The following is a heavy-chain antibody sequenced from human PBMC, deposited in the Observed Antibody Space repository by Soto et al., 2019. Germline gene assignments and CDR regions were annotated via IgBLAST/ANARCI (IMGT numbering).Heavy chain of an antibody. D-gene: IGHD6-13*01. V-gene: IGHV1-18*01. CDR1: GYTFTSYS. J-gene: IGHJ4*02. CDR2: INPYNGNT. Sequence: QVQLVQSGAEVKKPGASVKVSCKASGYTFTSYSISWVRQAPGQGLEWMGWINPYNGNTNYTQKLQGRDTMTTDTSTSTSCMELRSRRSDDTAVYYCARDLAASGPFDYWGQGTLVTVSS. CDR3: ARDLAASGPFDY.